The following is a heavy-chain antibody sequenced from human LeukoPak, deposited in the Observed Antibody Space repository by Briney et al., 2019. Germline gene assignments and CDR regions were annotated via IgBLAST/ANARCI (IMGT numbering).Heavy chain of an antibody. CDR3: ARDLWV. Sequence: GESLKISCQGSGYIFTDYWMHWVRQAPGEGLMLVSRINGEGSDTNYADSVRGRFTISRDNAKNTLYLQMNSLRAEDTAVYYCARDLWVGGQGTLVTVSS. J-gene: IGHJ4*02. V-gene: IGHV3-74*01. CDR1: GYIFTDYW. D-gene: IGHD3-16*01. CDR2: INGEGSDT.